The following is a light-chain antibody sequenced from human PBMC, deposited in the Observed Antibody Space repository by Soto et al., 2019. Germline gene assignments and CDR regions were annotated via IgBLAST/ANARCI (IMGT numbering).Light chain of an antibody. J-gene: IGKJ2*01. CDR1: QGISNY. CDR2: DAS. V-gene: IGKV1-9*01. Sequence: DIXXTQSPSFLSASIGDRVTITCRASQGISNYLAWYQQKPGKAPNVLIFDASTLQSGVPSRFSGSGSGTEFTLTISSLQPEDSATYYCQHLNSYPYAFGQGTKLEIK. CDR3: QHLNSYPYA.